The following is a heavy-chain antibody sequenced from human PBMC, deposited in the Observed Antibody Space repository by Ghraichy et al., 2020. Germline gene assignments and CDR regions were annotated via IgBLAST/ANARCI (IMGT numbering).Heavy chain of an antibody. CDR3: ARDATWNGYLDAFDV. CDR1: GFTFRTYT. V-gene: IGHV3-21*01. J-gene: IGHJ3*01. CDR2: ISSSSDYI. Sequence: GESLNISCAASGFTFRTYTMNWLRQAPGKGPEWVSSISSSSDYIYYADSVKGRFTISRDNAEVSLYLQMTSLRVEDTAVYYCARDATWNGYLDAFDVWGQGTVVTVSS. D-gene: IGHD3-3*01.